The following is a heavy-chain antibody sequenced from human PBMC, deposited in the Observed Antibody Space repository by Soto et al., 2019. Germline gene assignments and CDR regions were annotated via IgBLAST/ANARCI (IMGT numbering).Heavy chain of an antibody. D-gene: IGHD2-15*01. V-gene: IGHV1-69*02. Sequence: GASVKVSCKASGGTFSSHTISWVRQAPGQGLEWMGRIIPILGIANYAQKFQGRVTITADKSTSTAYMELSSLRSEDTAVYYCARGGTGYCSGGSCYSDYYYGMDVWGQGTTVTVSS. CDR2: IIPILGIA. CDR3: ARGGTGYCSGGSCYSDYYYGMDV. J-gene: IGHJ6*02. CDR1: GGTFSSHT.